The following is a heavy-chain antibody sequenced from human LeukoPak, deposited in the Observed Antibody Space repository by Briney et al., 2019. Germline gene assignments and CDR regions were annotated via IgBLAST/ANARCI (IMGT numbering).Heavy chain of an antibody. CDR3: TTGLRGYCSGGSCYSVDY. Sequence: GGSLRLSCAASGFTVSSNYMSWVRQAPGKGLEWVGRIKSKTDGGTTDYAAPVRGRFTISRDDSKNTLYLQMNSLKTEDTAVYYCTTGLRGYCSGGSCYSVDYWGQGTLVTVSS. CDR1: GFTVSSNY. J-gene: IGHJ4*02. CDR2: IKSKTDGGTT. D-gene: IGHD2-15*01. V-gene: IGHV3-15*01.